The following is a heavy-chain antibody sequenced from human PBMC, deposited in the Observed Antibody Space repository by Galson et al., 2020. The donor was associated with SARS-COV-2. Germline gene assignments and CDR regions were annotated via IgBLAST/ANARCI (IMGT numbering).Heavy chain of an antibody. V-gene: IGHV1-24*01. CDR2: FDPEDGET. D-gene: IGHD3-22*01. Sequence: ASVKVSCKVSGYTLTELSMHWVRQAPGKGLEWMGGFDPEDGETIYAQKFQGRVTMTEDTSTDTAYMELSSLRSEDTAVYYCATDFAYYYDSRRYFDYWGQGTLVTVSS. CDR3: ATDFAYYYDSRRYFDY. CDR1: GYTLTELS. J-gene: IGHJ4*02.